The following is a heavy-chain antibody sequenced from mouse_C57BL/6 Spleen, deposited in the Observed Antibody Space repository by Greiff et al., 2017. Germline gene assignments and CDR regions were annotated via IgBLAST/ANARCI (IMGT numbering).Heavy chain of an antibody. CDR3: ARRELGYFDY. Sequence: QVQLQQPGAELVTPGASVKLSCKASGYTFTSYWMQWVKQRPGQGLEWIGEIDPSDSYTNYNQKFKGKATLTVDTSSSTAYMQLSSLTSEDSAVYYCARRELGYFDYWGQGTTLTVSS. CDR1: GYTFTSYW. V-gene: IGHV1-50*01. D-gene: IGHD4-1*01. J-gene: IGHJ2*01. CDR2: IDPSDSYT.